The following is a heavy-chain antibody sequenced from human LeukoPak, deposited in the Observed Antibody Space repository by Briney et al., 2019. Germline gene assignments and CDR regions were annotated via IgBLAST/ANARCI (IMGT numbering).Heavy chain of an antibody. Sequence: WETLSLTCAVSGFSISSGYFWAWIRQSPGKGLEWIGSIFHNGITYYNPSLKSRITISVDTSKNQFSLRLSSVTAADTAVYYCARRISTPRGEPCSSTSCYFDYWGQGSLVTVSS. CDR3: ARRISTPRGEPCSSTSCYFDY. D-gene: IGHD2-2*01. CDR2: IFHNGIT. CDR1: GFSISSGYF. V-gene: IGHV4-38-2*01. J-gene: IGHJ4*02.